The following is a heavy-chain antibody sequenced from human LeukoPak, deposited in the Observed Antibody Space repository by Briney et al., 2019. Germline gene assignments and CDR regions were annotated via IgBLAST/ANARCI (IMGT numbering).Heavy chain of an antibody. CDR1: GSTFTDYY. CDR2: INPNSGGT. CDR3: ARDGYSSSPDY. Sequence: ASVKVSCTASGSTFTDYYIHWVRQAPGQGLEWMGWINPNSGGTNYAQRLQGRVTMTRDTSISTAYMELSRLRSDDTAVYYCARDGYSSSPDYWGQGTLVTVSS. D-gene: IGHD6-6*01. J-gene: IGHJ4*02. V-gene: IGHV1-2*02.